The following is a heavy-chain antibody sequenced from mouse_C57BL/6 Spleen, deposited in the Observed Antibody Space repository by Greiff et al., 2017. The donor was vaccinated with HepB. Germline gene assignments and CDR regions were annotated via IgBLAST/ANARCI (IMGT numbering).Heavy chain of an antibody. CDR2: IDPSDSET. V-gene: IGHV1-52*01. D-gene: IGHD2-3*01. J-gene: IGHJ2*01. CDR1: GYTFTSYW. CDR3: ARMRAGWLLDY. Sequence: QVQLQQPGAELVRPGSSVKLSCKASGYTFTSYWMHWVKQRPIQGLEWIGNIDPSDSETHYNQKFKDKATLTVDKSSSTAYMQLSSLTSEYSAVYYCARMRAGWLLDYWGQGTALTVSS.